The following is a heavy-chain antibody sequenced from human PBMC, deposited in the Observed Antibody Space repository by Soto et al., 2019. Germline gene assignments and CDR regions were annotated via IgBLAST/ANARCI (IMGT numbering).Heavy chain of an antibody. J-gene: IGHJ5*02. D-gene: IGHD3-3*01. Sequence: LETLSLTCTLSGESSSSYYWLWIRQPQGKGLEWIGYIYYSGSTNYYPSLKSRVTISVDTSKNQFSLKLSSVTAADTAVYYCGRHLYDSSPGASFDPWGQGTLVT. V-gene: IGHV4-59*08. CDR1: GESSSSYY. CDR2: IYYSGST. CDR3: GRHLYDSSPGASFDP.